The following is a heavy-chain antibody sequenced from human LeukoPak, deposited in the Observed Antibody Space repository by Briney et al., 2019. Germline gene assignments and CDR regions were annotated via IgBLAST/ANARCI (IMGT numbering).Heavy chain of an antibody. CDR1: GYTFTDSY. J-gene: IGHJ6*03. D-gene: IGHD2-8*01. V-gene: IGHV1-2*06. CDR3: ARSARHCNNGVCFTDYYIDL. Sequence: ASVKVFCKTSGYTFTDSYLHWVRQAPGQGLECMGRNHPNSGDSITSQTFQGRVTMTRDTRISTAYMEMSRLTFDDTAVYYCARSARHCNNGVCFTDYYIDLWGKGNTVIVSS. CDR2: NHPNSGDS.